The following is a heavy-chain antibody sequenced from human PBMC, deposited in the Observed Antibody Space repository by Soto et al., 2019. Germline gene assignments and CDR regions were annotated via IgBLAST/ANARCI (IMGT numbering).Heavy chain of an antibody. CDR1: GGSISSSSYY. CDR2: IYYSGST. CDR3: ARLDRLWDDPNAFDI. Sequence: SETLSLTCTVSGGSISSSSYYWGWIRQPPGKGLEWIGSIYYSGSTYYNPSLKSRVTISVDTSKNQFSLKLSSVTAADTAVYYCARLDRLWDDPNAFDIWGQGTMVTVSS. J-gene: IGHJ3*02. D-gene: IGHD1-1*01. V-gene: IGHV4-39*01.